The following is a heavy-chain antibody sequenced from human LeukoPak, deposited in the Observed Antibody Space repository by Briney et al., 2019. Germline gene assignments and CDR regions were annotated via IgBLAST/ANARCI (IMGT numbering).Heavy chain of an antibody. J-gene: IGHJ3*02. CDR2: ISYDGSNE. CDR3: VRDRPSNYYDSSVDAFDI. CDR1: GFTFSSYA. Sequence: GGSLRLSCAASGFTFSSYAMHWVRQAPGKGLEWVAVISYDGSNEHYADSVKGRFTISRDNAKKMLYLQMNSLRAEDTAVYYCVRDRPSNYYDSSVDAFDIWGRGTMVTVSS. D-gene: IGHD3-22*01. V-gene: IGHV3-30*04.